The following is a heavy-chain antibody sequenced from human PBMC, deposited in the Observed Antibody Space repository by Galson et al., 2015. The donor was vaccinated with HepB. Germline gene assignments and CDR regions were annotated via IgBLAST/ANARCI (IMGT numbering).Heavy chain of an antibody. CDR1: GFTFSSYG. D-gene: IGHD3-3*01. CDR3: AKASAFGVIINNNHYYGMDV. CDR2: ISGSGGHT. Sequence: SLRLSCAASGFTFSSYGMNWVRQAPGKGLEWVSSISGSGGHTHYADSVRGRFTISRDNSKNSLSLVMNSLRAEDTAIYYCAKASAFGVIINNNHYYGMDVWGPGTTVTVSS. J-gene: IGHJ6*02. V-gene: IGHV3-23*01.